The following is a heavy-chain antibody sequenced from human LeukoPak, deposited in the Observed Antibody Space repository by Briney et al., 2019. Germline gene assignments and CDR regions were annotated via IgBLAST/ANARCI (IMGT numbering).Heavy chain of an antibody. J-gene: IGHJ4*02. Sequence: GASVKVSCKASGYTFTSYYMHWVRQAPGQGLEWMGIINPSGGSTSYAQKFQGRVTKTRDTSTSTVYMELSRLRSEDTAVYYCARNGQDGTLGNWGQGTLVTVSS. D-gene: IGHD1-1*01. CDR3: ARNGQDGTLGN. CDR1: GYTFTSYY. V-gene: IGHV1-46*01. CDR2: INPSGGST.